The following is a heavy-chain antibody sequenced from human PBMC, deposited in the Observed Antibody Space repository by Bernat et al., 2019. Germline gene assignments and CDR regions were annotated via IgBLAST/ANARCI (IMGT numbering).Heavy chain of an antibody. CDR2: IYHSGST. CDR1: GGSISSSNW. J-gene: IGHJ4*02. V-gene: IGHV4-4*02. Sequence: QVQLQESGPGLVKPSGTLSLTCAVSGGSISSSNWWSWVRQPPGKGLEWIGDIYHSGSTNYNPSLKSRVTISVDKSKNQFSLKLSSVTAADTAVYYCARRYSGYDSGPHFDYWGQGTLVTVSS. D-gene: IGHD5-12*01. CDR3: ARRYSGYDSGPHFDY.